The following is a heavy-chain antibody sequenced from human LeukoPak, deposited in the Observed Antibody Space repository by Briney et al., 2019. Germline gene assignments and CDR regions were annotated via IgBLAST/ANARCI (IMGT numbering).Heavy chain of an antibody. J-gene: IGHJ4*02. CDR3: ARGRQWQASYFDY. CDR1: GGSISSYY. CDR2: INHSGST. V-gene: IGHV4-34*01. Sequence: SETLSLTCTVSGGSISSYYWSWIRQPPGKGLEWIGEINHSGSTNYNPSLKSRVTISVDTSKNQFSLKLSSVTAADTAVYYCARGRQWQASYFDYWGQGTLVTVSS. D-gene: IGHD6-19*01.